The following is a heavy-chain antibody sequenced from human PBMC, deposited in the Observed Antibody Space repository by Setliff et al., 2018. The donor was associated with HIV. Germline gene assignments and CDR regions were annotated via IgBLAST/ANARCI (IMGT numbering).Heavy chain of an antibody. V-gene: IGHV1-24*01. Sequence: ASVKVSCKVSGYTLAEISMHWVRQAPGKGLEWMGGFDPEDGEKVYAQRFQGTVTMTEETSTDTAYMELTSLTSEDTAVYYCATSTFYYDSSGSQNKKSYFFDYWGQGTLVTVSS. CDR1: GYTLAEIS. CDR2: FDPEDGEK. J-gene: IGHJ4*02. D-gene: IGHD3-22*01. CDR3: ATSTFYYDSSGSQNKKSYFFDY.